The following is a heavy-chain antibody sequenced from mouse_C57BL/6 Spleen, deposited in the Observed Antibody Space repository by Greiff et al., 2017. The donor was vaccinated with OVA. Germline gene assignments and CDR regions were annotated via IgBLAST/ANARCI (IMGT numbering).Heavy chain of an antibody. Sequence: EVKLQQSGPELVKPGASVKISCKASGYTFTDYYMNWVKQSHGKSLEWIGDINPNNGGTSYNQKFKGKATLTVDKSSSTAYMELRSLTSEDSAVYYCARGDYGNGDYFDYWGQGTTLTVSS. D-gene: IGHD1-1*01. J-gene: IGHJ2*01. CDR2: INPNNGGT. CDR1: GYTFTDYY. V-gene: IGHV1-26*01. CDR3: ARGDYGNGDYFDY.